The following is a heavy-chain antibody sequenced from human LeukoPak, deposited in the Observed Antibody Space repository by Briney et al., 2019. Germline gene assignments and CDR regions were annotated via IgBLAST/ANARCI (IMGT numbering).Heavy chain of an antibody. Sequence: GESLKISCKASGYPFTGFWIGWVRQKPGKGLEWMGIIYPDDSDTRYSPSFQGQVTISAATSISTAYLQWSSLKASDTAMYFCVRGYCSTARCSNFDHWGPGTLVTVSS. CDR2: IYPDDSDT. J-gene: IGHJ4*02. V-gene: IGHV5-51*01. CDR1: GYPFTGFW. CDR3: VRGYCSTARCSNFDH. D-gene: IGHD2-2*01.